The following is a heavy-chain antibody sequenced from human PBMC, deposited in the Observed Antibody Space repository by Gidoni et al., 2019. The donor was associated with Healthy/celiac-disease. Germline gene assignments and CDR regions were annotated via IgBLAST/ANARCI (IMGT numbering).Heavy chain of an antibody. D-gene: IGHD5-12*01. CDR2: IYYSGST. CDR1: GGPISSSSYS. Sequence: QLQLQESGPGLVKPSEPLSLTCTVSGGPISSSSYSWGWIRQPPGKGLEWVGSIYYSGSTYYNPSLKSRVTISVDTSKNQFSLKLSSVTAADTAVYYCALGGDGYNSRAFDIWGQGTMVTVSS. CDR3: ALGGDGYNSRAFDI. J-gene: IGHJ3*02. V-gene: IGHV4-39*01.